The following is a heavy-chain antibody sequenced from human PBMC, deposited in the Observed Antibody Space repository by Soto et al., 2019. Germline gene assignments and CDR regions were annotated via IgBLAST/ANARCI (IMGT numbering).Heavy chain of an antibody. CDR1: GFPLSTYG. Sequence: EVQLLDSGGGLVQPGGSLRLSCAASGFPLSTYGMTWVRQAPGKGLEWVSAITGTGGNTYYVDSVKGRFTSSRDNSKNMLYLKVNSLRVEDTAVYYCARIRGYWYGLDVWGQGTTVTGSS. CDR3: ARIRGYWYGLDV. V-gene: IGHV3-23*01. J-gene: IGHJ6*02. CDR2: ITGTGGNT.